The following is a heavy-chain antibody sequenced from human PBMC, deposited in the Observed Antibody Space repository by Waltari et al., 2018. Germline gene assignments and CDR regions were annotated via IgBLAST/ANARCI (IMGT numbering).Heavy chain of an antibody. CDR2: IMPILGTA. D-gene: IGHD2-2*01. Sequence: QVQLVQSGAEVKKPGSSVKVSCKASGGTFSSYAISWVRQALGQGLEWMGGIMPILGTANYEQKCQGRVTITADESTSTAYMELSSLRSEDTAVYYCARGQDIVVVPAAMWYYYYGMDVWGQGTTVTVSS. V-gene: IGHV1-69*01. J-gene: IGHJ6*02. CDR1: GGTFSSYA. CDR3: ARGQDIVVVPAAMWYYYYGMDV.